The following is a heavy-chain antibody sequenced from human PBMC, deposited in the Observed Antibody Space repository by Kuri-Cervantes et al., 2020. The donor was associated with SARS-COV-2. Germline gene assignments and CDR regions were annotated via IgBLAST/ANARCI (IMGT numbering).Heavy chain of an antibody. J-gene: IGHJ4*02. CDR2: INPNSGGT. CDR3: ARAGYSSSWAPGAFDY. CDR1: GYTFTGYY. V-gene: IGHV1-2*02. Sequence: ASVKVSCKASGYTFTGYYMHWVRQAPGQGLEWMGWINPNSGGTNYAQKSQGRVTMTRDTSISTAYMELSRLRSDDTAVYYCARAGYSSSWAPGAFDYWGQGTLVTVSS. D-gene: IGHD6-13*01.